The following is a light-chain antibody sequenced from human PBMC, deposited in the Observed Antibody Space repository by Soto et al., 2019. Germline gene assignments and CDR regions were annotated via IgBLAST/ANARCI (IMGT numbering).Light chain of an antibody. J-gene: IGKJ1*01. V-gene: IGKV3-20*01. CDR2: GAS. Sequence: IVLTQSPGTLSLSPWERVTLSCRASQSVSSSFLAWYQQKPGQAPRLLIYGASSRATGIPDRFSGSGSGTDFTLTISRLEPEDFAVYYCQQYGRSPPWTFGQGTKVDIK. CDR1: QSVSSSF. CDR3: QQYGRSPPWT.